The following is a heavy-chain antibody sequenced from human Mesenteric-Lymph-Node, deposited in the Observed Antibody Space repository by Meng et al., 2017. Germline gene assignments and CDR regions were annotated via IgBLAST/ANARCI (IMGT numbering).Heavy chain of an antibody. CDR1: AGTFSNSA. Sequence: ASVKVSCKASAGTFSNSAISWVRQAPGQGLEWMGRINPNSGGTNYAQKFQGRVTMTRDTSISTAYMELSRLRSDDTAVYYCARDTRIVVVPAFDPWGQGTLVTVSS. J-gene: IGHJ5*02. CDR2: INPNSGGT. D-gene: IGHD2-2*01. V-gene: IGHV1-2*06. CDR3: ARDTRIVVVPAFDP.